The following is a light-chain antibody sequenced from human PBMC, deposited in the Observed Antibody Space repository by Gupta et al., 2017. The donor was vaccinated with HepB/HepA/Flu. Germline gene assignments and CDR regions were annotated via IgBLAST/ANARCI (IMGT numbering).Light chain of an antibody. CDR3: QVWDSYNDHPV. CDR2: DDS. Sequence: SYVVPQPPSVSVAPGKTATITCGGNNIGGKSVHWYQPRAGQAPVVVLYDDSDRPSGIPERISGANSGNTATLTISRVEAGDGADYYCQVWDSYNDHPVFGGGTKLTVL. V-gene: IGLV3-21*03. J-gene: IGLJ3*02. CDR1: NIGGKS.